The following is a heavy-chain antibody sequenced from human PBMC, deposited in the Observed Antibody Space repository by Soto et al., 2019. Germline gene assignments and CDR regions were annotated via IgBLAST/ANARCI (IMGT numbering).Heavy chain of an antibody. J-gene: IGHJ4*02. CDR1: GFSLTTRPMG. CDR3: AHRLGGYTWNDGYFDF. D-gene: IGHD5-12*01. Sequence: QITLKESGPTLVKPTQTLTLTCTFSGFSLTTRPMGVGWIRQPPGKALEGLVFIYWDDDNRYSPSLKSRITVTKDTSKKQVVLTMTDMDPVDTATYYCAHRLGGYTWNDGYFDFWGQGVPVTVSS. CDR2: IYWDDDN. V-gene: IGHV2-5*02.